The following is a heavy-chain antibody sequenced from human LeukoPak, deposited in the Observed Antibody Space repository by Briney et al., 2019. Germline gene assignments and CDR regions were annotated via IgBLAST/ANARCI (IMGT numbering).Heavy chain of an antibody. CDR2: ISSSSSYI. Sequence: GGSLRLSCAASGFTFSSYSMNWVRQAPGKGLVWVSSISSSSSYIYYADSVKGRFTISRDNAKNSLYLQMNSLRAEDTAVYYCARDDYGDYAGFDYWGQGTLVTVSS. J-gene: IGHJ4*02. V-gene: IGHV3-21*01. CDR1: GFTFSSYS. D-gene: IGHD4-17*01. CDR3: ARDDYGDYAGFDY.